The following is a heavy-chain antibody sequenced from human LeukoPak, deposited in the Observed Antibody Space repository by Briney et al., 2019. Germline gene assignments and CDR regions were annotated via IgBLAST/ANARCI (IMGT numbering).Heavy chain of an antibody. V-gene: IGHV3-48*04. J-gene: IGHJ4*02. CDR3: SRDREMPTITGSLLDY. Sequence: GGSLRLSCAGSGFTFSTYGMSWVRQAPGKGLEWVSYISSSGSTIYYADSVKGRFTISRDNAKNSLYLQMNSLRAEDTAVYYCSRDREMPTITGSLLDYWGQGIPVTVSS. D-gene: IGHD5-24*01. CDR2: ISSSGSTI. CDR1: GFTFSTYG.